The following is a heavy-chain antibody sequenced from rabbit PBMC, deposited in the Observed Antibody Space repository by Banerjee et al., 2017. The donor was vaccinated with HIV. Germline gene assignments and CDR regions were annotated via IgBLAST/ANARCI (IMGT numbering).Heavy chain of an antibody. Sequence: WVRQAPGKGLEWIACINTNSGNAVYASWVNGRFTISSHNAQNTLYLQLNSLTAADTATYFCARGYYTEYFNLWGQGTLVTVS. V-gene: IGHV1S43*01. CDR2: INTNSGNA. D-gene: IGHD4-1*01. J-gene: IGHJ4*01. CDR3: ARGYYTEYFNL.